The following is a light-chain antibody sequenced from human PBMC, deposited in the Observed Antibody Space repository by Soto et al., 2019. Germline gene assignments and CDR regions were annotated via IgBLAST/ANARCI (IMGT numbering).Light chain of an antibody. CDR1: SSDVGSYNP. Sequence: QSALTQPASVSGSPGQSITISCTGTSSDVGSYNPVSWYQQHPGKAPKLMIYDGSKRPSGVSHRFSGSKSGNTASLTISGLQAEDEADYYCCSNAGSSTFRVFGPGTKVTVL. CDR2: DGS. CDR3: CSNAGSSTFRV. V-gene: IGLV2-23*03. J-gene: IGLJ1*01.